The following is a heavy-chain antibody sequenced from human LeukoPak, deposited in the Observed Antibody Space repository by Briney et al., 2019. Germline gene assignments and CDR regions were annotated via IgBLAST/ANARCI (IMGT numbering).Heavy chain of an antibody. CDR1: GYTFTGYY. CDR3: ARDRMVRGVTPFGY. CDR2: INPNSGGT. Sequence: GASVKVSCKASGYTFTGYYMHWARQAPGQGLEWIGWINPNSGGTNYAQKFQGRVTMTRDTSISTAYMELSRLRSDDTAVYYCARDRMVRGVTPFGYWGQGTLVTVSS. D-gene: IGHD3-10*01. V-gene: IGHV1-2*02. J-gene: IGHJ4*02.